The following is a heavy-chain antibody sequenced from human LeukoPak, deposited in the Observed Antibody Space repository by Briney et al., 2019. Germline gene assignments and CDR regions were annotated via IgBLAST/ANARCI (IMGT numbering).Heavy chain of an antibody. CDR1: GSTFSSYI. CDR3: TKWSGFGDD. J-gene: IGHJ4*02. Sequence: GGSLRLSCAASGSTFSSYIMNWVRQAPGKGLEWVSGISGSGDSTFYADSVKGRFTISRDNSRNTLYLQMSSLRPEDTAVYYCTKWSGFGDDWGQGTLVTVSS. CDR2: ISGSGDST. V-gene: IGHV3-23*01. D-gene: IGHD3-10*01.